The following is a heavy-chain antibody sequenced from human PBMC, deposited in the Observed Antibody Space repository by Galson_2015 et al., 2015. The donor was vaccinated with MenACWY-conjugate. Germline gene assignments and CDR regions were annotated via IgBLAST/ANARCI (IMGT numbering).Heavy chain of an antibody. V-gene: IGHV4-61*02. Sequence: NYNPSLESRVTISVDTTRKQFSLRLTSVTAADTAMYYCARDGNDLNGMDVWGQGTTVYVSS. J-gene: IGHJ6*01. CDR3: ARDGNDLNGMDV. D-gene: IGHD1-1*01.